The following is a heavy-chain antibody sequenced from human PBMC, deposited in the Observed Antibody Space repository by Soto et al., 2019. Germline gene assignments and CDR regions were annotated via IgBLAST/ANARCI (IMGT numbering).Heavy chain of an antibody. D-gene: IGHD5-18*01. CDR2: IIPIFGTA. Sequence: ASVKVSCKASGGTLSSYAISWVRQAPGQGLEWIGGIIPIFGTANYAQKFQGRVTITADESTSTAYMELSSLRSEDTAVYYCAAVRGYSYENWFDPWGQGTLVTVSS. J-gene: IGHJ5*02. CDR1: GGTLSSYA. V-gene: IGHV1-69*13. CDR3: AAVRGYSYENWFDP.